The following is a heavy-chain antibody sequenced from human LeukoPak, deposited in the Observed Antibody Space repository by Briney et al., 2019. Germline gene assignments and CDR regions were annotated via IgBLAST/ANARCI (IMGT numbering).Heavy chain of an antibody. CDR2: INPNSGGT. CDR1: GYTFTGYY. V-gene: IGHV1-2*02. CDR3: ARGGEGSSTSPGGY. J-gene: IGHJ4*02. D-gene: IGHD2-2*01. Sequence: ASVKVSCKASGYTFTGYYMHWVRQAPGQGLEWMGWINPNSGGTNHAQKFQGRVTMTRDTSISTAYMELSRLRSDDTAVYYCARGGEGSSTSPGGYWGQGTLVTVSS.